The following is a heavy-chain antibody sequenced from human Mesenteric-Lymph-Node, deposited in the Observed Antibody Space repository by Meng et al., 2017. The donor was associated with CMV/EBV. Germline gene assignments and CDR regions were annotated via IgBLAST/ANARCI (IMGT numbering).Heavy chain of an antibody. CDR1: EFTFSTYA. D-gene: IGHD2-2*01. CDR2: IRGSGGRT. CDR3: AKGRVTSCSRCIFDI. J-gene: IGHJ3*02. V-gene: IGHV3-23*01. Sequence: GGSLRLSCEASEFTFSTYAMRWVRQAPGKGMEWVSAIRGSGGRTYYADSVKGRFTLSRDNSRNTLYLEMNSLRAEDTAVYYCAKGRVTSCSRCIFDIWGQGTMVTVSS.